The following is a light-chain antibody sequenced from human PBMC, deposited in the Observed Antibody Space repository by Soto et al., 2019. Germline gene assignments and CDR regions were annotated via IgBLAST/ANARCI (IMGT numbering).Light chain of an antibody. V-gene: IGLV2-14*01. CDR3: VSYATSSYTYV. CDR1: SSDVGSFNY. J-gene: IGLJ1*01. Sequence: QSALTQPASVSGSPGQSITISCTATSSDVGSFNYVSWYQHHPGKAPKLMIYEVTSRPSGVSNRFSGSKSGNTASLTISGLQAEDEADYYCVSYATSSYTYVFGSGTKSPS. CDR2: EVT.